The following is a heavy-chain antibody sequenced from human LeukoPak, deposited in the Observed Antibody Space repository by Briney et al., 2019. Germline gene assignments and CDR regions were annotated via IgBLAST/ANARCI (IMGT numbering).Heavy chain of an antibody. Sequence: PGGSLRLSCAASGFSFSNYGMHWVRQAPGKGLEWVAVTSSDGGNKYYTDSVKGRFTISRDNSKNTLYLQMNSLRAEDTAVYYCAKDSYSSTWYVIHFWGQGTLVTVSS. CDR2: TSSDGGNK. J-gene: IGHJ4*02. CDR1: GFSFSNYG. CDR3: AKDSYSSTWYVIHF. V-gene: IGHV3-30*18. D-gene: IGHD6-13*01.